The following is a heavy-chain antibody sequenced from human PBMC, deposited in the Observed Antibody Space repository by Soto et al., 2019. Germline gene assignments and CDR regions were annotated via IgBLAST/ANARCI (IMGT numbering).Heavy chain of an antibody. D-gene: IGHD2-15*01. CDR2: LTPAGTT. J-gene: IGHJ4*02. Sequence: EVQLLESGGGLVQPGGSLRLSCAASGFSFSDYSMTWVRQAPGRGLEWVSTLTPAGTTFYADSVKGRFTISRDNYRNTLSLHMYNLRAEDTARYYCAKRATTVPTPGNYFDCWGQGTLVTVS. CDR3: AKRATTVPTPGNYFDC. CDR1: GFSFSDYS. V-gene: IGHV3-23*01.